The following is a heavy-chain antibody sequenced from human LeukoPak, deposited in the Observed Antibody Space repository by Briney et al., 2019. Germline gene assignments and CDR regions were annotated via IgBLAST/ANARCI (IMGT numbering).Heavy chain of an antibody. Sequence: GESLKISCKGSGYSFTNYWIGWVRQMPGKGLEWIGIIYPGDSDTRYSPSFQGQVTISADKSINTAYLQWSSLKASDTAMYYCAGFIIDTPDYWDQGTLVNVCS. CDR1: GYSFTNYW. CDR2: IYPGDSDT. V-gene: IGHV5-51*01. J-gene: IGHJ4*02. D-gene: IGHD3-10*01. CDR3: AGFIIDTPDY.